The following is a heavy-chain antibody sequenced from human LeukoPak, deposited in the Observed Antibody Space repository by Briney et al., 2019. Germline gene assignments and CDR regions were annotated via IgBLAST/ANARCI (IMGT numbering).Heavy chain of an antibody. J-gene: IGHJ4*02. Sequence: GRSLRLSCAASGFTFSSYAMRWVRQAPGKGLEWVANIKQDGSEKYYVDSVKGRFTISRDNAKNSVYLQMHSLRAEDTAVYYCARDRPGYSYGYPQDSWGQGTLVTVSS. CDR2: IKQDGSEK. V-gene: IGHV3-7*01. CDR3: ARDRPGYSYGYPQDS. CDR1: GFTFSSYA. D-gene: IGHD5-18*01.